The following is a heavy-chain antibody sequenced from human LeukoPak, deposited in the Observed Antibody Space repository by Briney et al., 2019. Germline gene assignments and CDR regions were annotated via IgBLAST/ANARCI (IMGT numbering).Heavy chain of an antibody. J-gene: IGHJ6*03. CDR3: ARDLAGATTGVEAYYYYMDV. D-gene: IGHD1-26*01. CDR1: GYTFTGYY. V-gene: IGHV1-2*02. CDR2: INPNSGGT. Sequence: GASVKVSCKASGYTFTGYYMHWVRQAPGQGLEWMGWINPNSGGTNYAQKFQGRVTMTRDTSISTAYMELSRLRSDDTAVYYCARDLAGATTGVEAYYYYMDVWGKGTTVTVSS.